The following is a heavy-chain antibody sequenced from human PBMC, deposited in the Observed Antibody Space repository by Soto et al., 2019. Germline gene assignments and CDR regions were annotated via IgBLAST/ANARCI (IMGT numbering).Heavy chain of an antibody. CDR1: GFTFRSYV. J-gene: IGHJ1*01. V-gene: IGHV3-30*19. D-gene: IGHD3-16*01. CDR2: TSYDGRDK. Sequence: QVQLVESGGGVVQPGTSLRVSCVGSGFTFRSYVIHWVRQAPGKGLERVALTSYDGRDKYYADSVRGRFTISRDNSRNTVDLQMDSLKLEDTALYYCARWGTTGGLDVWGQGTLVSVSS. CDR3: ARWGTTGGLDV.